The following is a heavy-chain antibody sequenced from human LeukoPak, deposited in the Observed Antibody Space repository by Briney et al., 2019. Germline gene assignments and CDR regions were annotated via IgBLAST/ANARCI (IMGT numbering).Heavy chain of an antibody. D-gene: IGHD5-24*01. CDR3: ARTENYIPEDCFDP. V-gene: IGHV4-39*01. CDR1: GVSISSSSYC. CDR2: ICYSGST. Sequence: PSETLSLTCTVSGVSISSSSYCWGWIRQPPGKGLEWIGSICYSGSTFYNPSLKSRVTLSVDTSKNQFSLELSPVTAADTALYYCARTENYIPEDCFDPWGQGTLVTVSS. J-gene: IGHJ5*02.